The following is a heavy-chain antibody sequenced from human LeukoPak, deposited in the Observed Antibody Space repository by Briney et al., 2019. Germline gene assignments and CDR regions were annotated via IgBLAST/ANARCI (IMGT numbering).Heavy chain of an antibody. CDR3: ASLLCGFISSWCPDYYYGVDV. D-gene: IGHD6-13*01. Sequence: SVTLSLTCTVSSDSISSSRFYGGWIRQPPGRGLEWIATISYSGSTYYNPSLRSRVTMSIDTSKNQFSLKLSSVTAADTAVYYCASLLCGFISSWCPDYYYGVDVWGQGTTVSVSS. CDR2: ISYSGST. CDR1: SDSISSSRFY. V-gene: IGHV4-39*01. J-gene: IGHJ6*02.